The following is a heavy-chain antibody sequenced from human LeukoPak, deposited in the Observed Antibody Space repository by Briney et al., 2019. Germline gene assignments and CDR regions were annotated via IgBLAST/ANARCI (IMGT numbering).Heavy chain of an antibody. CDR3: ARGLGGIQLWLKLAWFDP. CDR1: GGSFSGYY. J-gene: IGHJ5*02. V-gene: IGHV4-34*01. D-gene: IGHD5-18*01. Sequence: PSETLSLTCAVYGGSFSGYYWSWIRQPPGKGLEWIGGINHSGSTNYNPSLKSRVTISVDTSKNQFSLKLSSVTAADTAVYYCARGLGGIQLWLKLAWFDPWGQGTLVTVSS. CDR2: INHSGST.